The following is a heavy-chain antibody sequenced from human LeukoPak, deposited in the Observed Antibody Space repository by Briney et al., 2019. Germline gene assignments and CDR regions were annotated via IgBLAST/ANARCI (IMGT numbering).Heavy chain of an antibody. CDR1: GFSFSTAW. CDR2: IKSKADSETR. Sequence: GSLRLSCTASGFSFSTAWMSWVRQAPGEGLEWVGRIKSKADSETRDYAAPVKGRFTISRDDSQNTLYLQMNSLKTEDTGVYYCTTYFTVYTPGFDYWGQGTLVTVSS. CDR3: TTYFTVYTPGFDY. V-gene: IGHV3-15*01. J-gene: IGHJ4*02. D-gene: IGHD2-2*02.